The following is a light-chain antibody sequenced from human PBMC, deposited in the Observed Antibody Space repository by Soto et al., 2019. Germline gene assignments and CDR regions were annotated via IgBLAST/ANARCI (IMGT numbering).Light chain of an antibody. V-gene: IGKV1-9*01. CDR1: QSISSN. Sequence: DVQLTQSPALLSASMGDRVTISCRASQSISSNLAWYQQKPGKAPKVLIHGASTLQSGVPSRFSGSGSGTEFTLTISNLQPEDFATYYCQQYNTWPLTFGGGTKVEIK. CDR2: GAS. J-gene: IGKJ4*02. CDR3: QQYNTWPLT.